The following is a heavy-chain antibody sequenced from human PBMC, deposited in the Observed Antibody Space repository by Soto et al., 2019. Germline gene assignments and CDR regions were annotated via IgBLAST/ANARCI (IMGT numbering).Heavy chain of an antibody. CDR2: IIPIFGTA. D-gene: IGHD2-21*02. Sequence: QVQLVQSGAEVKKPGSSVKVSCKASGGTFSSYAISWVRQAPGQGLEWMGGIIPIFGTANYAQKFQGRVTITADKSTSTAYMELRSLRSEDTAVYYCAREEICGGDCYSGNYWGQGTLVTVSS. J-gene: IGHJ4*02. CDR1: GGTFSSYA. V-gene: IGHV1-69*06. CDR3: AREEICGGDCYSGNY.